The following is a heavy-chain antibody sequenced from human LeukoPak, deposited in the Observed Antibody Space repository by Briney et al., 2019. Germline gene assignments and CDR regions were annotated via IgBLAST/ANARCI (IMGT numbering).Heavy chain of an antibody. Sequence: GGSLRLSCAASGFTFSSYAMHWVRQAPGKGLEYVSAISSNGGSTYYANSVKGRFTISRDNSKNTLYLQMGSPRAEDMAVYYCARVPSSGWYPLFDYWGQGTLVTVSS. CDR2: ISSNGGST. J-gene: IGHJ4*02. V-gene: IGHV3-64*01. D-gene: IGHD6-19*01. CDR1: GFTFSSYA. CDR3: ARVPSSGWYPLFDY.